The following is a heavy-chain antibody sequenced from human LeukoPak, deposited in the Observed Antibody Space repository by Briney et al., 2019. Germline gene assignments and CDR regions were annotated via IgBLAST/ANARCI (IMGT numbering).Heavy chain of an antibody. CDR1: GFPVSTNY. V-gene: IGHV3-66*04. CDR3: ARHAYHYYYGVDV. J-gene: IGHJ6*02. CDR2: ISGDDST. Sequence: GGSLRLSCAASGFPVSTNYMSWVRQAPGKGLEWVSVISGDDSTYYADSVKGRFTISRDNSKNTLYLQMHSLRPEDTAVYYCARHAYHYYYGVDVWGQGTTVTVSS.